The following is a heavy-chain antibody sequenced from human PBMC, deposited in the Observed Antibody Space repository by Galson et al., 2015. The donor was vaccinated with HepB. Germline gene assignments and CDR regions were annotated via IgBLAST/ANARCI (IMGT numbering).Heavy chain of an antibody. D-gene: IGHD6-19*01. V-gene: IGHV3-30-3*01. CDR2: ISYDGSNK. J-gene: IGHJ6*02. CDR3: ARGGEISIAVAGIGDSFGMDV. CDR1: GFTFSSYA. Sequence: SLRLSCAASGFTFSSYAMHWVRQAPGKGLEWVAVISYDGSNKYYADSVKGRFTISRDNSKNTLYLQMNSLRAEDTAVYYRARGGEISIAVAGIGDSFGMDVWCQGTTVTVSS.